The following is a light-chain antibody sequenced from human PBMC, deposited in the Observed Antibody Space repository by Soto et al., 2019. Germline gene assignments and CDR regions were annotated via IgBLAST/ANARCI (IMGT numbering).Light chain of an antibody. Sequence: EILLTQSPATLSLFPGERAILTCRASQSVSTLLAWCQQKPVQVPSLLISDASNMNSGVPSRFSGSGSGTEFTLTISSLEPEDFAAYYCQQRDAYPQTFGQGTKVDI. J-gene: IGKJ1*01. V-gene: IGKV3-11*01. CDR1: QSVSTL. CDR2: DAS. CDR3: QQRDAYPQT.